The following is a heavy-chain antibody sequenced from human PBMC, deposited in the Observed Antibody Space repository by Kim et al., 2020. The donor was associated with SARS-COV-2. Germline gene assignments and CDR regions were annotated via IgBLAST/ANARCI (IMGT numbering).Heavy chain of an antibody. Sequence: SETLSLTCTVSGGSISSSSYYWGWIRQPPGKGLEWIGSIYYSGSTYYNPSLKSRVTISVDTSKNQFSLKLSSVTAADTAVYYCASSGIAVAGTADWFDPWGQGTLVTVSS. CDR3: ASSGIAVAGTADWFDP. CDR1: GGSISSSSYY. CDR2: IYYSGST. V-gene: IGHV4-39*01. D-gene: IGHD6-19*01. J-gene: IGHJ5*02.